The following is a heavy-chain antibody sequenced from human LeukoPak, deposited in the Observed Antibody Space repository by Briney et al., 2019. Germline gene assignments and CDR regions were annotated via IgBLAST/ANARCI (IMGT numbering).Heavy chain of an antibody. V-gene: IGHV4-31*03. D-gene: IGHD2-15*01. J-gene: IGHJ4*02. CDR2: IYYSGST. Sequence: PSQTLSLTCTVSGGSISSGGYYWSWIRQHPGKGLEWIGYIYYSGSTYYNPSLKSRVTISVDTSKNQFSLKLSSVTAADTAVYYCARGLIGYCSGGSCHYYFDYWGQGTLVTVSS. CDR1: GGSISSGGYY. CDR3: ARGLIGYCSGGSCHYYFDY.